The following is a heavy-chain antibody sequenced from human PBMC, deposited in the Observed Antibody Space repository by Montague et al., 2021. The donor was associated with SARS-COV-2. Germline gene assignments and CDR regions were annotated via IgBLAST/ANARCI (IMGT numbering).Heavy chain of an antibody. V-gene: IGHV4-39*01. J-gene: IGHJ4*02. Sequence: SETLSLTCTVSGGSISSSSYYWGWIRQPPGKGLEWIGSIYYSGSTYYNPSLKSRVTISVDTSKNQFSLKLSSVTAADTAVYYCARHAGKRITIFGVVKGQYYFAYWGQGTLVTVSS. D-gene: IGHD3-3*01. CDR1: GGSISSSSYY. CDR3: ARHAGKRITIFGVVKGQYYFAY. CDR2: IYYSGST.